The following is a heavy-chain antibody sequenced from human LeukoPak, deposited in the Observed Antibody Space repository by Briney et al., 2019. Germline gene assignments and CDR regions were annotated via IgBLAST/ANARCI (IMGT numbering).Heavy chain of an antibody. CDR3: ARGLGYSYGLNSDHPRYFDY. CDR2: INHSGST. D-gene: IGHD5-18*01. CDR1: GGSFSGYY. J-gene: IGHJ4*02. V-gene: IGHV4-34*01. Sequence: PSETLSLTCAVYGGSFSGYYWSWIRQPPGKGLEWIGEINHSGSTNYNPSLKSRVTISVDTSKNQFSLKLSSVTAADTAVYYCARGLGYSYGLNSDHPRYFDYWGQGTLVTVSS.